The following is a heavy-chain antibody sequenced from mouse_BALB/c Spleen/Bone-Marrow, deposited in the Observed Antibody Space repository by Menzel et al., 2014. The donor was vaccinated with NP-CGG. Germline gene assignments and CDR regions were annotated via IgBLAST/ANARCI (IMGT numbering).Heavy chain of an antibody. CDR3: ARWRDYYGSSYYWYFDV. J-gene: IGHJ1*01. CDR2: ISYSGST. V-gene: IGHV3-2*02. Sequence: EVQLVESGPGLVKPSQSLSLTCTVTGYSITSDYAWNWIRQFPGNKLEWMGYISYSGSTSYNPSLKSRISITRDTSKNQFFLQLNSATTEDTATYYCARWRDYYGSSYYWYFDVWGAGTTVTVSS. D-gene: IGHD1-1*01. CDR1: GYSITSDYA.